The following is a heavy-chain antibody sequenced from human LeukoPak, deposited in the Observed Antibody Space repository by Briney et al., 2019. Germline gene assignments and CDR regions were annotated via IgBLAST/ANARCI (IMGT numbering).Heavy chain of an antibody. D-gene: IGHD3-16*01. CDR2: ISTSSSYI. CDR1: GFTFSRYS. V-gene: IGHV3-21*06. J-gene: IGHJ6*03. Sequence: PGGSLRLSCAAYGFTFSRYSMNWVRQAPGKGLEWVSSISTSSSYIYYADSVKGRFTISRDNAKNSLFLQMNSLRAEDTAVYYCARGGDHPTFLFQYMDVWGKGTTVTVSS. CDR3: ARGGDHPTFLFQYMDV.